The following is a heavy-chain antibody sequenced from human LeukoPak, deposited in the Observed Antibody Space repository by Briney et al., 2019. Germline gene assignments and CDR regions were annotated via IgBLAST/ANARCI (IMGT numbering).Heavy chain of an antibody. J-gene: IGHJ4*02. CDR1: GGSISSGGYY. V-gene: IGHV4-31*03. CDR3: ARNSRGSSSPMNY. Sequence: SQTLSLTCTVSGGSISSGGYYWSWIRQHPGKGLEWIGYIYYSGSTYYNPSLKSRVTISVDTSKNQFSLKLSSVTAGDTAVYYCARNSRGSSSPMNYWGQGTLVTVSS. D-gene: IGHD6-13*01. CDR2: IYYSGST.